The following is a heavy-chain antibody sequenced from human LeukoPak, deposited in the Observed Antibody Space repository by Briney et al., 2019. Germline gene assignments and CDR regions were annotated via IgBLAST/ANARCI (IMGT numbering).Heavy chain of an antibody. J-gene: IGHJ3*02. Sequence: GGSLRLSCAASGFTFSDYYMSWIRQAPGKGLEWVSYISSSGSTIYYTGSVNGRFTISRDNAKNSLYLQMNSLRAEDTAVYYCARRVPIIDAFDIWGQGTMVTVSS. CDR2: ISSSGSTI. D-gene: IGHD5-12*01. V-gene: IGHV3-11*01. CDR1: GFTFSDYY. CDR3: ARRVPIIDAFDI.